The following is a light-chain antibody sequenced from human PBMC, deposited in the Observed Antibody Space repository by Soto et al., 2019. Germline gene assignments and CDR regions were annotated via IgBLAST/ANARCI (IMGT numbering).Light chain of an antibody. V-gene: IGKV3-20*01. J-gene: IGKJ1*01. CDR1: QSVTSSH. CDR3: QQYGNAPRT. CDR2: AAS. Sequence: ETALTQSPGTLSLSPGERATLSCRASQSVTSSHLAWYQQKPGQAPRLLIYAASRRATGIPDRFSGSGSGTDFSLTISRLEPEDFAVYHCQQYGNAPRTFGQGTKVEVK.